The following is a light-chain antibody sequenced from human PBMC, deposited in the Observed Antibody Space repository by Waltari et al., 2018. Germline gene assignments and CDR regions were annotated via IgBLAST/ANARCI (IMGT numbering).Light chain of an antibody. Sequence: DIQMTQSPSSLSASVGDRVTITCRPSQTISTFLNWYQQKPGKAPRVLIYDASSLQSGVPSRFSGSGSGTDFTLTISSLQPEDFATYYCQQSYTSPASTFGQGTRLEIK. CDR1: QTISTF. CDR2: DAS. V-gene: IGKV1-39*01. J-gene: IGKJ5*01. CDR3: QQSYTSPAST.